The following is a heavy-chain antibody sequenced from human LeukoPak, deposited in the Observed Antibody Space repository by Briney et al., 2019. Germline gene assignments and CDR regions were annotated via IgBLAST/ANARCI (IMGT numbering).Heavy chain of an antibody. CDR1: GGSFSGYY. CDR3: ARRSGSGSYYY. V-gene: IGHV4-34*01. J-gene: IGHJ4*02. CDR2: IYHSGST. D-gene: IGHD3-10*01. Sequence: PSETLSLTCAVYGGSFSGYYWSWIRQPPGKGLEWIGSIYHSGSTYYNPSLKSRVTISVDTSKNQFSLKLSSVTAADTAVYYCARRSGSGSYYYWGQGTLVTVSS.